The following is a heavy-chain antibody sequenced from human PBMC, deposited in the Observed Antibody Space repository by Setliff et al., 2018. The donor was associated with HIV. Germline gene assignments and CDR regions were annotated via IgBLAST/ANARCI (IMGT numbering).Heavy chain of an antibody. CDR3: ARGEGLCGGGDCFPLAYFDY. V-gene: IGHV4-34*01. Sequence: SETLSLTCAVYGGSFSGYSWSWIRQSPGKGLEWIGEIIYNGGTNYNPSLKSRVSISLDTSKNQFSLKLTSVTAADTAIYYCARGEGLCGGGDCFPLAYFDYWGRGTLVTVSS. CDR2: IIYNGGT. CDR1: GGSFSGYS. D-gene: IGHD2-21*02. J-gene: IGHJ4*02.